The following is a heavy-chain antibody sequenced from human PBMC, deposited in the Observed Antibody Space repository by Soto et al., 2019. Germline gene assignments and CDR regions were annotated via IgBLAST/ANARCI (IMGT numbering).Heavy chain of an antibody. CDR1: GGSINNGGYY. CDR3: ARLRGYSYGSIDS. V-gene: IGHV4-39*01. CDR2: IYYSGST. Sequence: QLQLQESGPGLVKPSETLSLTCTVSGGSINNGGYYWGWIRQTPGKGVECIGSIYYSGSTYYNPSLKSRGTISVDTSKNQFSLKLSSVTAADTAVYYCARLRGYSYGSIDSWGQGTLVTVSS. J-gene: IGHJ4*02. D-gene: IGHD5-18*01.